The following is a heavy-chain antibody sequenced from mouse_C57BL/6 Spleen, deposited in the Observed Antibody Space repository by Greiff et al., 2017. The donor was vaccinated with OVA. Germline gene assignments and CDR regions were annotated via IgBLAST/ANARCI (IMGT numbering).Heavy chain of an antibody. CDR2: ISSGSSTI. D-gene: IGHD1-1*01. J-gene: IGHJ4*01. CDR3: ERRVVRYYYAMDY. Sequence: EVKLMESGGGLVKPGGSLKLSCAASGFTFSDYGMHWVRQAPEKGLEWVAYISSGSSTIYYADTVKCRFTISRDNAKNTLFLQMTSLRSEDTAMYDCERRVVRYYYAMDYWGQGTSVTVSS. V-gene: IGHV5-17*01. CDR1: GFTFSDYG.